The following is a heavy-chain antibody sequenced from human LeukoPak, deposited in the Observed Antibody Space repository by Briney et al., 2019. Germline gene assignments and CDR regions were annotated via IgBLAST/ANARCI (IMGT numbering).Heavy chain of an antibody. V-gene: IGHV3-23*01. CDR2: ISGSGSST. CDR1: GFTFSSYA. CDR3: AKALSYVSSEFDY. J-gene: IGHJ4*02. Sequence: GGSLRLSCAASGFTFSSYAMSWVRQAPGKGLEWVSAISGSGSSTYYADSVKGRFTISRDNSKNTLYLQMNSLRAEDTAVYYCAKALSYVSSEFDYWGQGTLVTVSS. D-gene: IGHD3-22*01.